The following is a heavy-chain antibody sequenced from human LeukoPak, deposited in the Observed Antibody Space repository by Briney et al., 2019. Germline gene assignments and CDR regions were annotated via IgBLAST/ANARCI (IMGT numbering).Heavy chain of an antibody. CDR2: IFSGGST. J-gene: IGHJ6*02. D-gene: IGHD3-10*01. CDR3: ARPITMIRGGYGTDV. CDR1: GFTVSSNY. Sequence: GGSLRLSCAASGFTVSSNYMTWVRQAPGKGLEWVSVIFSGGSTYYADSVKGRFTISRDDSKNTLYLQMNSLRAEDTAVYYCARPITMIRGGYGTDVWGQGTTVTVSS. V-gene: IGHV3-66*01.